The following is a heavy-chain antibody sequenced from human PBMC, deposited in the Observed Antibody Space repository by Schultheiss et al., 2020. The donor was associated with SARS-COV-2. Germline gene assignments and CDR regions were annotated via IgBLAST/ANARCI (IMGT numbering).Heavy chain of an antibody. V-gene: IGHV4-59*12. CDR1: GGSISSYY. Sequence: SETLSLTCTVSGGSISSYYWSWIRQPPGKGLEWIGYIYYSGSTNYNPSLKSRVTISVDTSKNQFSLKLSSVTAADTAVYYCALSAVAGRDYWGQGTLVTVSS. CDR2: IYYSGST. D-gene: IGHD6-19*01. J-gene: IGHJ4*02. CDR3: ALSAVAGRDY.